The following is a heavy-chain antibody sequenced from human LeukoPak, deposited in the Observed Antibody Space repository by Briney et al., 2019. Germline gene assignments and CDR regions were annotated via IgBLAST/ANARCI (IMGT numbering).Heavy chain of an antibody. CDR2: ISSNGGST. CDR1: GFTFGGYA. Sequence: GGSLRLSCSASGFTFGGYAMHWVRQAPGKGLEFFSAISSNGGSTYYADSVKGRFTISRDNSKNTLYLQGSSLRADDTAVYYCVKNGISSSRWYGGYFDYWGQGTLVTVSS. CDR3: VKNGISSSRWYGGYFDY. V-gene: IGHV3-64D*06. J-gene: IGHJ4*02. D-gene: IGHD6-19*01.